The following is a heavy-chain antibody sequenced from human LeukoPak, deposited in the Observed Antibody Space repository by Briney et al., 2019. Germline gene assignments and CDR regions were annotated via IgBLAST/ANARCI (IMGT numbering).Heavy chain of an antibody. V-gene: IGHV3-15*01. CDR1: GFTFSNAW. J-gene: IGHJ4*02. Sequence: GGSLRLSCAASGFTFSNAWMSWVRQAPGKELEWVGRIKSKTDGGTTDYAAPVKGRFTISRDDSKNTLYLQMNSLKTEDTAVYYCTTDTPYYYDIRLGDWGQGTLVTVSS. D-gene: IGHD3-22*01. CDR2: IKSKTDGGTT. CDR3: TTDTPYYYDIRLGD.